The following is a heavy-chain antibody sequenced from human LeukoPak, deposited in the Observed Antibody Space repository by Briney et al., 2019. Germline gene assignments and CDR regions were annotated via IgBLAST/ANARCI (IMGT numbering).Heavy chain of an antibody. CDR2: ISSSSTYI. D-gene: IGHD3-10*01. Sequence: PGRSLRLSCAASGFTFSSYTMNWVRQAPGKGLEWVSSISSSSTYINYADSVKGRFTISRDNAKNSLYLQMNSLRAEDTAVYYCARDRSPGNFDYWGQGTLVTVSS. V-gene: IGHV3-21*01. J-gene: IGHJ4*02. CDR3: ARDRSPGNFDY. CDR1: GFTFSSYT.